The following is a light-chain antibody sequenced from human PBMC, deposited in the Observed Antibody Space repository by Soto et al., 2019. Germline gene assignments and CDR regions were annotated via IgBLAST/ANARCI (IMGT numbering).Light chain of an antibody. CDR3: ATWDSLVV. J-gene: IGLJ2*01. CDR2: LQSSGSY. Sequence: QSVLTQSSSASASLGSSVKITCTLSSGHSSYTVAWHQQRPGKAPRYLMRLQSSGSYGTESGIPDRFSGSSSGADRYLIISNLQFEDEADYYCATWDSLVVFGGGTKLTVL. CDR1: SGHSSYT. V-gene: IGLV4-60*02.